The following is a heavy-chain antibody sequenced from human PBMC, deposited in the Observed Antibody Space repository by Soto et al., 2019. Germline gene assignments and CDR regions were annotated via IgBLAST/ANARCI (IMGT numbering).Heavy chain of an antibody. CDR3: ARRSFPYSGSPLEPWSDALDI. J-gene: IGHJ3*02. V-gene: IGHV3-30*04. D-gene: IGHD1-26*01. Sequence: QVQLVESGGGVVQPGRSLRLSCAASGFSISTYALHWVRQAPGKGPEWVAIISYNGNNKHYADSVKGRFTISRDNSKNTVDLQMNSRMVEDTAMYYCARRSFPYSGSPLEPWSDALDIWGQGTMVTVSS. CDR1: GFSISTYA. CDR2: ISYNGNNK.